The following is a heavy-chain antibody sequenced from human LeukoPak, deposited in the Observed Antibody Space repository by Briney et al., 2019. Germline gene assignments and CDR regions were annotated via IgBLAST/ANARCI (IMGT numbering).Heavy chain of an antibody. D-gene: IGHD3-3*01. J-gene: IGHJ6*03. CDR3: ARDHGFSYYYYYMDV. Sequence: SETLSLTCTVSGYSISSGYYWGWIRQPPGKGLEWIGSIYDSGSTYYNPSLKSRVTISVDTSKNQFSLKLSSVTAADTAVYYCARDHGFSYYYYYMDVWGKGTTVTVSS. V-gene: IGHV4-38-2*02. CDR1: GYSISSGYY. CDR2: IYDSGST.